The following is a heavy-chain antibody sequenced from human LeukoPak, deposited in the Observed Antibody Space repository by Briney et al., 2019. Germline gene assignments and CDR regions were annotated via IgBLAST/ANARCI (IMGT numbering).Heavy chain of an antibody. D-gene: IGHD3-22*01. Sequence: PGGSLRLSCAASGCTFSSYAMSWVRQAPGKGLEWVSGISASGGSTYYADSVKGRFTISRDNSKNTLYLQMNSLRAEDTAVYFCAKDGIYYDSSGSHWFDPWGQGTLVTVSS. CDR2: ISASGGST. J-gene: IGHJ5*02. V-gene: IGHV3-23*01. CDR1: GCTFSSYA. CDR3: AKDGIYYDSSGSHWFDP.